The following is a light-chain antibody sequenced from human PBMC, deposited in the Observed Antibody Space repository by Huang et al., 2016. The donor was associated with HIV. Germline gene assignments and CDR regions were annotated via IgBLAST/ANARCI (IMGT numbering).Light chain of an antibody. CDR1: QSVLYSSNNKNY. Sequence: DIVMTQSPDSLAVSLGERATINCKSSQSVLYSSNNKNYLAWYQQKPGQPPKLLIYWASTREAGVPERFSGSGYGTDFTLTISSRQAEDVAVYYCQQYYSTPETFGQGTKLEIK. V-gene: IGKV4-1*01. J-gene: IGKJ2*01. CDR3: QQYYSTPET. CDR2: WAS.